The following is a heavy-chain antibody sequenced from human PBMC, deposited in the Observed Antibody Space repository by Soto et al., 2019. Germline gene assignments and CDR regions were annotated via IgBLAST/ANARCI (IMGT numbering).Heavy chain of an antibody. Sequence: PGGSLRLSCAASGFTFSSYSMNWVRQAPGKGLEWVSSISSSSSYIYYADSVKGRFTISRDNAKNSLYLQMNSLRAGDTAVYYCARGSANYDILTGYYTFDYWGQGTLVTVSS. J-gene: IGHJ4*02. V-gene: IGHV3-21*01. CDR1: GFTFSSYS. CDR2: ISSSSSYI. CDR3: ARGSANYDILTGYYTFDY. D-gene: IGHD3-9*01.